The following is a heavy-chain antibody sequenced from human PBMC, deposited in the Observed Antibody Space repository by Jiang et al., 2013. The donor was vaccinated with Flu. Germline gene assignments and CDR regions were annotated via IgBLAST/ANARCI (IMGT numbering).Heavy chain of an antibody. J-gene: IGHJ6*02. CDR3: ARVTQGIVVEHYGMDV. Sequence: GVVQPGRSLRLSCAASGFTFSSYGMHWVRQAPGKGLEWVAVIWYDGSNKYYADSVKGRFTISRDNSKNTLYLQMNSLRAEDTAVYYCARVTQGIVVEHYGMDVWGQGTTVTVSS. CDR2: IWYDGSNK. D-gene: IGHD2-15*01. CDR1: GFTFSSYG. V-gene: IGHV3-33*01.